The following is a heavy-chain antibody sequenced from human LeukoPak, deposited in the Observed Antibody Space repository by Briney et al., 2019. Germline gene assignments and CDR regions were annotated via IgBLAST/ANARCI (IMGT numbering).Heavy chain of an antibody. V-gene: IGHV1-69*05. CDR1: GGTFSSYA. CDR3: ARDPNYYDSSGPPDY. Sequence: ASVKVSCKASGGTFSSYAISWVRQAPGQGLEWMGRIIPIFGTANYAQKFQGRVTITTDESTSTAYMELSRLRSDDTAVYYCARDPNYYDSSGPPDYWGQGTLVTVSS. J-gene: IGHJ4*02. D-gene: IGHD3-22*01. CDR2: IIPIFGTA.